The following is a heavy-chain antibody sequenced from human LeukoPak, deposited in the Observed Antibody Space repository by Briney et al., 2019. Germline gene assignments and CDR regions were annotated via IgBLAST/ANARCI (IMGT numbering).Heavy chain of an antibody. J-gene: IGHJ4*02. CDR1: GFTFSNAW. CDR3: TTRITMIVVVVFDY. D-gene: IGHD3-22*01. Sequence: GRSLRLSCAASGFTFSNAWMSWVRQAPGKGLEWVGRIKSKTDGGTTDYAAPVKGRFTISRDDSKNTLYLQMNSLKTEDTAVYYCTTRITMIVVVVFDYWGQGTLVTVSS. V-gene: IGHV3-15*01. CDR2: IKSKTDGGTT.